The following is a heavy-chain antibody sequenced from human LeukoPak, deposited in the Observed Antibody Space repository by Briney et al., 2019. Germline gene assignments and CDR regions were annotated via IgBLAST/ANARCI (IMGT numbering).Heavy chain of an antibody. CDR2: INQDESKK. D-gene: IGHD6-6*01. CDR1: GFTFSKFG. Sequence: PGGSLRLSCATTGFTFSKFGMNWVRQAPGKGLEWVANINQDESKKYYVDSVKGRFTISRDNAKNSLYLQMNGLRVEDTALYYCARIGYSSSSNDYWGQGTLVTVSS. CDR3: ARIGYSSSSNDY. J-gene: IGHJ4*02. V-gene: IGHV3-7*01.